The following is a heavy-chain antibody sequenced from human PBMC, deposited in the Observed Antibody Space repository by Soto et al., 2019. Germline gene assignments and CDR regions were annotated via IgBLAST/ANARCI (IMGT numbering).Heavy chain of an antibody. CDR1: GGSFSGYY. J-gene: IGHJ4*02. CDR2: IKHSGST. CDR3: ARALGGAVAGCFDY. D-gene: IGHD6-19*01. V-gene: IGHV4-34*01. Sequence: QVQLQQWGAGLLKPSETLSLTCAVYGGSFSGYYWSWIRQPPGKGPEWIGEIKHSGSTNYNPSLKSRVTISVDTSKNQFSLKLSSVTAADTAVYYCARALGGAVAGCFDYWGQGTLVTVSS.